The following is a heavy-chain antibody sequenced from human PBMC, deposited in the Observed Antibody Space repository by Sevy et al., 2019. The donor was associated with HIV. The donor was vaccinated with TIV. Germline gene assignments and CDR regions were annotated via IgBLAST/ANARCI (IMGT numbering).Heavy chain of an antibody. D-gene: IGHD3-22*01. J-gene: IGHJ4*02. CDR1: GYTLTELS. CDR3: ATTKDYYDSSGYPFDY. CDR2: FDPEDGET. V-gene: IGHV1-24*01. Sequence: ASVKVSCKVSGYTLTELSMHWLRQAPGKGLEWVGSFDPEDGETVYEHNFQGRVSMTEDTSTDTAYMEVISLKFKDTAVYYCATTKDYYDSSGYPFDYWGQGTLVTVSS.